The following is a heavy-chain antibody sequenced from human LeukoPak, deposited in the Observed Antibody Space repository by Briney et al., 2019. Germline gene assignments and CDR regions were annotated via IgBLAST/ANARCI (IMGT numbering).Heavy chain of an antibody. CDR2: ISGSGGST. CDR1: GFTFSSYA. V-gene: IGHV3-23*01. D-gene: IGHD2-2*01. Sequence: GGSLRLSCAASGFTFSSYAMSWVRQAPGKGLECVSAISGSGGSTYYADSVKGRFTISRDNSKNTLYLQMNSLRAEDTAVYYCAKSGPGYCSSTSCYAYFDYWGQGTLVTVSS. J-gene: IGHJ4*02. CDR3: AKSGPGYCSSTSCYAYFDY.